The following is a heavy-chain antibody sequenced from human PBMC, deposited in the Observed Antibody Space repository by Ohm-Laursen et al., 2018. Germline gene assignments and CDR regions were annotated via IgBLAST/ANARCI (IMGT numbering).Heavy chain of an antibody. J-gene: IGHJ6*02. CDR3: AREEAELRFLEWVRGYYYYGMDV. Sequence: SLRLSCTASGFTFSSYGMHWVRQAPGQGLEWVAVIWYDGSNKYYADSVKGRFTISRDNSKNTLYLQMNSLRAEDTAVYYFAREEAELRFLEWVRGYYYYGMDVWGQGTTVTVSS. D-gene: IGHD3-3*01. CDR2: IWYDGSNK. CDR1: GFTFSSYG. V-gene: IGHV3-33*01.